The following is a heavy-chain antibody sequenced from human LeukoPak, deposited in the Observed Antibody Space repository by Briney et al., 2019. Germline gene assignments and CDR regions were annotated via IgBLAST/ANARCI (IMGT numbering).Heavy chain of an antibody. Sequence: PSETLSLTCTVSGGSISSSSYYWGWIRQPPGKGLEWIGSIYYSGSTYYNPSLKSRVTISVDASKNQFSLKLSSVTAADTAVYYCARPRGTMVRGVRSYWFDPWGQGTLVTVSS. CDR2: IYYSGST. CDR1: GGSISSSSYY. V-gene: IGHV4-39*01. CDR3: ARPRGTMVRGVRSYWFDP. J-gene: IGHJ5*02. D-gene: IGHD3-10*01.